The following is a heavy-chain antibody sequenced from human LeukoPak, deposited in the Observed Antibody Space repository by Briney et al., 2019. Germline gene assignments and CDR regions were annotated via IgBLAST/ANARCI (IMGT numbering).Heavy chain of an antibody. D-gene: IGHD3-10*01. V-gene: IGHV4-30-2*01. CDR3: ARGPKRITMVRGVIGMDV. CDR1: GGSISSGGYY. J-gene: IGHJ6*02. Sequence: SETLSLTCTVSGGSISSGGYYWSWIRQPPGKGLEWIGYIYHSGSTYYNPSLKSRVTMSVDTSKNQFSLKLSSVTAADTAVYYCARGPKRITMVRGVIGMDVWGQGTTVTVSS. CDR2: IYHSGST.